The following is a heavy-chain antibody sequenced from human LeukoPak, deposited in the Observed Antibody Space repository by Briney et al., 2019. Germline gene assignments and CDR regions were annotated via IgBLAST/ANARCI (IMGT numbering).Heavy chain of an antibody. CDR1: GGSIRRYY. D-gene: IGHD6-13*01. Sequence: SETLSLTCTVSGGSIRRYYWSWLRQPPGKGLEWVGYIYYSGSTNYNPSLKSRVTISVDTSKNQFSLKLSSGTAADTAVYYCARYSSSWGGIDYWGQRTLVTVSS. CDR2: IYYSGST. V-gene: IGHV4-59*08. CDR3: ARYSSSWGGIDY. J-gene: IGHJ4*02.